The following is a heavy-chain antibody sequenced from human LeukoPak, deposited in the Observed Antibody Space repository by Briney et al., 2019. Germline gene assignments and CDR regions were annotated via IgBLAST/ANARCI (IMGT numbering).Heavy chain of an antibody. J-gene: IGHJ4*02. V-gene: IGHV1-69*13. D-gene: IGHD3-9*01. CDR3: ARGRWDGILTGYTNVFDY. CDR2: IIPIFGTA. CDR1: GGTFSSYA. Sequence: ASVKVSCKASGGTFSSYAISWVRQAPGQGLEWMGGIIPIFGTANYAQKFQGRVTITADESTSTAYMELSSLRSEDTAVYYCARGRWDGILTGYTNVFDYWGQGTLVTVSS.